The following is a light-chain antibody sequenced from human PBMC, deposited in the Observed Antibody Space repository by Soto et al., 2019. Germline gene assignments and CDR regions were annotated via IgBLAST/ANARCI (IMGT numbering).Light chain of an antibody. CDR1: SSDVGGYIY. Sequence: QSALTQPASVSGSPGQSITISCPGTSSDVGGYIYVSWYQQYPGKAPKLMIVDVSNRPSGVSNRFSGSKSGNTASLTISGLQAEDEADYHCSSYTSSNTLVFGTGTKVTVL. CDR3: SSYTSSNTLV. J-gene: IGLJ1*01. CDR2: DVS. V-gene: IGLV2-14*01.